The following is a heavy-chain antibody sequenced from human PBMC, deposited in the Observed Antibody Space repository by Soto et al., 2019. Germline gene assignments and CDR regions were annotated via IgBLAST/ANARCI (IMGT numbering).Heavy chain of an antibody. V-gene: IGHV4-30-4*01. D-gene: IGHD3-10*01. CDR1: GGSISSADYY. J-gene: IGHJ4*01. CDR2: FHSSGAT. Sequence: QVQLQESGPGLVKPSQTLSLTCTVSGGSISSADYYWSWIRQPPGKGLEWIGYFHSSGATYKDPSLESRVTISVDTSKNQISLKLDSVTAADTAVYYCASIWFGDFDYWGHGTLVTASS. CDR3: ASIWFGDFDY.